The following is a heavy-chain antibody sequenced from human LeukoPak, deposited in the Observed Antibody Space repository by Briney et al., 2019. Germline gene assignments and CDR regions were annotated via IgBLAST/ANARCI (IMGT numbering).Heavy chain of an antibody. CDR3: ARARAGYYFDY. D-gene: IGHD1-14*01. J-gene: IGHJ4*02. CDR2: ISGDGGST. V-gene: IGHV3-43*02. Sequence: GGSLRLSCAASGFTFDDYAMHWVRQAPGKGLEWVSLISGDGGSTYYADSVKGRFTISRDNAKNSLYLQMNSLRDEDTALYYCARARAGYYFDYWGQGTLVTVSS. CDR1: GFTFDDYA.